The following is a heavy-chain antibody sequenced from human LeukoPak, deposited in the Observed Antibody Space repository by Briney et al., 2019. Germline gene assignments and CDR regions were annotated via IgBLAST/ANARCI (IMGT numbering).Heavy chain of an antibody. CDR3: ARLPDTYYFDY. J-gene: IGHJ4*02. V-gene: IGHV4-34*01. Sequence: PSETLSLTCAVYGGSFSGYYWSWIRQPPGKGLEWIGEINHSGSTNYNPSLKSRVTISVDTSKNQFSLKLSSVTAADTAVYYCARLPDTYYFDYWGQGTLVTVSS. CDR2: INHSGST. CDR1: GGSFSGYY. D-gene: IGHD5-18*01.